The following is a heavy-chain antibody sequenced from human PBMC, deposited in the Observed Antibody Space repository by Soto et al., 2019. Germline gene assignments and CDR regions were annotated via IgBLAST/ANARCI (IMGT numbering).Heavy chain of an antibody. V-gene: IGHV4-59*01. CDR2: IYYSGST. J-gene: IGHJ4*02. CDR1: GGSISSYY. Sequence: SETLSLTCTVSGGSISSYYWSWIRQPPGKGLEWIGYIYYSGSTNYNPSLKSRVTISVDTSKNQFSLKLSSATAADTAVYYCARGGITMVRGVIGPLGYWGQGPLVTVSS. D-gene: IGHD3-10*01. CDR3: ARGGITMVRGVIGPLGY.